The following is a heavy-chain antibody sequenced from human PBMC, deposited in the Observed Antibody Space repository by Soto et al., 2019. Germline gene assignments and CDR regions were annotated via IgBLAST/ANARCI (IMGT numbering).Heavy chain of an antibody. CDR1: GGSISSYY. V-gene: IGHV4-59*01. J-gene: IGHJ4*02. Sequence: SETLSLTCTVSGGSISSYYWSWIRQPPGKGLEWIGYIYYSGSTNYNPSLKSRVTISVDTSKNQFSLKLSSVTAADTAVYYCARVRRPYYFDYWGQGTLVTVSS. CDR3: ARVRRPYYFDY. CDR2: IYYSGST.